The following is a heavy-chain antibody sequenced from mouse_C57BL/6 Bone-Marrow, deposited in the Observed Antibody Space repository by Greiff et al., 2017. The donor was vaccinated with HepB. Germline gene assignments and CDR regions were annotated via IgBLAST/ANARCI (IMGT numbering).Heavy chain of an antibody. CDR2: SRNKANDYTT. D-gene: IGHD1-1*01. CDR1: GFTFSDFY. Sequence: DVHLVESGGGLVQSGRSLRLSCATSGFTFSDFYMEWVRQAPGKGLEWIAASRNKANDYTTEYSASVKGRFIVSRDTSQSILYLQMNALRAEDTAIYYCARGPYYGSSYWYFDVWGTGTTVTVSS. V-gene: IGHV7-1*01. CDR3: ARGPYYGSSYWYFDV. J-gene: IGHJ1*03.